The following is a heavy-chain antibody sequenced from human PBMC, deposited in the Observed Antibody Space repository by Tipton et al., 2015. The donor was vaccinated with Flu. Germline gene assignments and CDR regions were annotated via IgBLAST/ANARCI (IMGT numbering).Heavy chain of an antibody. Sequence: TLSLTCAVYGGSFSGYYWSWIRQPPGKGLEWIGEINHSGSTNYNPSLKSRVTISVDTSKNQFSLKLSSVTAADTAVYYCARRVYDLWSGPPLDYWGQGTLVTVSS. D-gene: IGHD3-3*01. CDR3: ARRVYDLWSGPPLDY. J-gene: IGHJ4*02. CDR1: GGSFSGYY. CDR2: INHSGST. V-gene: IGHV4-34*01.